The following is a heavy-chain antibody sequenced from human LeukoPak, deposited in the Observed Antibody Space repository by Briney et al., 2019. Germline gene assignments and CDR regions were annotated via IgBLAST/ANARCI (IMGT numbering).Heavy chain of an antibody. Sequence: ASVKVFCKASGYTFTGYYMHWVRQAPGQGLEWMGWINPNSGGTNYAQKFQGRVTMTRDTSISTAYMELSRLRSDDTAVYYCARDVGGPVAGTRWFDPWGQGTLVTVSS. CDR3: ARDVGGPVAGTRWFDP. CDR2: INPNSGGT. CDR1: GYTFTGYY. D-gene: IGHD6-19*01. V-gene: IGHV1-2*02. J-gene: IGHJ5*02.